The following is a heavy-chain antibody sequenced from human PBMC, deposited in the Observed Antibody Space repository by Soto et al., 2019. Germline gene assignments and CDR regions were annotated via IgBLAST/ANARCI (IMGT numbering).Heavy chain of an antibody. CDR1: GFTVNNDY. J-gene: IGHJ4*02. CDR2: MYSGGNT. CDR3: TRDSSYYGAGRGVLDY. D-gene: IGHD3-10*01. V-gene: IGHV3-66*01. Sequence: GGSLRLSCAVSGFTVNNDYMSWVRQAPGKGPEWVSVMYSGGNTDYAESVRGRFTVSRDTSRNTLYLQMNSLRVEDTAIYYCTRDSSYYGAGRGVLDYWGQGTPVTVS.